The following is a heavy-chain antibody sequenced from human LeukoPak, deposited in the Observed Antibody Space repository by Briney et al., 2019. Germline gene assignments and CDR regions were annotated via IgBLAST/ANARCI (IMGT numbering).Heavy chain of an antibody. J-gene: IGHJ2*01. Sequence: GGSLRLSCSASGYTFSSYAMYWIRQAPGKGLEYVSAISSSGGSTYYADPVKGRFSISRDNSKNTLSLQMSSLRPEDTAVYYCMKEGRPKPGISGGDFDLWGRGTLVTVSS. D-gene: IGHD2-15*01. CDR2: ISSSGGST. CDR3: MKEGRPKPGISGGDFDL. CDR1: GYTFSSYA. V-gene: IGHV3-64D*09.